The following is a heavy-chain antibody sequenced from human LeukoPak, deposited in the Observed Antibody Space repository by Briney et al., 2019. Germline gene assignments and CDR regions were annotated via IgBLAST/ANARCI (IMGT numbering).Heavy chain of an antibody. Sequence: PSETLSLTCTVSGGSISSYSWSWIRQPAGKGLEWIGRLYTSGSTNYNPSLRRRVTMSVDTSKNQFSLKLSSVTAADTAVYYCARYFDLWGRGTLVTVSS. V-gene: IGHV4-4*07. CDR3: ARYFDL. CDR1: GGSISSYS. J-gene: IGHJ2*01. CDR2: LYTSGST.